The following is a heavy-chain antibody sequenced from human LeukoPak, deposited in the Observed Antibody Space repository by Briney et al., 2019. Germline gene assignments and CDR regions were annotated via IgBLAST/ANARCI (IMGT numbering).Heavy chain of an antibody. CDR3: ARAPYSSSWNDY. V-gene: IGHV1-2*02. CDR1: GYTFTGYY. D-gene: IGHD6-13*01. J-gene: IGHJ4*02. Sequence: ASVKVSCKASGYTFTGYYMHWVRQAPGQGLEWMGWINPNSGGTNYAQKFQGRVTMTRDTSISRAYMELSRLRSDDTAVYYCARAPYSSSWNDYWGQGTLVTVSS. CDR2: INPNSGGT.